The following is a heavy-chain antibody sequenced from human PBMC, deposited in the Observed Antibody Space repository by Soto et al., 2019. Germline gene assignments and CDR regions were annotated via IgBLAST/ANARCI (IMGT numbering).Heavy chain of an antibody. CDR1: GDSISTDY. V-gene: IGHV4-59*08. Sequence: PSETLSLTCTVSGDSISTDYWSWIRQSPGKGLEWIGFIYYGGSTNYNPSLKSRVTISVDTPKNQFSLKLSSVTAADTAVYYCARRGSSSWYGYWGQGTLVTVSS. CDR2: IYYGGST. CDR3: ARRGSSSWYGY. J-gene: IGHJ4*02. D-gene: IGHD6-13*01.